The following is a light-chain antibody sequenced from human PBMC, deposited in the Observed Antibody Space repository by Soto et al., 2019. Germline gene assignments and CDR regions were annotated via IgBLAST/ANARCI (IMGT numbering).Light chain of an antibody. CDR1: QGFSTW. J-gene: IGKJ4*01. CDR3: KQANSFPRT. Sequence: DIQMTQSPSSVSASVGDRVTITCRASQGFSTWLAWYRRKPGRAPELLIYSASSLHSGVPSRFSGSGSGTDSTLTISSRQPEDFATHNLKQANSFPRTSGGGTGLEIK. V-gene: IGKV1-12*01. CDR2: SAS.